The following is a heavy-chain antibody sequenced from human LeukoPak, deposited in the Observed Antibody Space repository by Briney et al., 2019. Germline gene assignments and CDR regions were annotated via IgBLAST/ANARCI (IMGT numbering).Heavy chain of an antibody. Sequence: GESLRISCKGSGYSFTSYWISWVRQMPGKGLERMGRIDPSDSYTNYSPSFQGHVTISADKSISTAYLQWSSLKASDTAMYYCARQGRIEYCSSTSCHSPLDYWGQGTLVTVSS. J-gene: IGHJ4*02. CDR3: ARQGRIEYCSSTSCHSPLDY. CDR1: GYSFTSYW. CDR2: IDPSDSYT. D-gene: IGHD2-2*02. V-gene: IGHV5-10-1*01.